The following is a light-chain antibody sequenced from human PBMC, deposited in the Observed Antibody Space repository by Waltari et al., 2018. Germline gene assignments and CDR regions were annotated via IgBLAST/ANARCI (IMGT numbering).Light chain of an antibody. CDR3: QKYVSLPAT. Sequence: DIVLTQSPGTLSLSPVERATLSCSASQSVGKSLAWYQQKPGQAPRLLIYDASSRATGIPDRFSGSGFGTDFSLTISRLEPGDFAVYYCQKYVSLPATFGQGTKVEIK. J-gene: IGKJ1*01. V-gene: IGKV3-20*01. CDR2: DAS. CDR1: QSVGKS.